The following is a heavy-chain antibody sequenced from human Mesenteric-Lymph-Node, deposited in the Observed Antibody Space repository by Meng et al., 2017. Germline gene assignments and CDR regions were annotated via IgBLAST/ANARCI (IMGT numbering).Heavy chain of an antibody. CDR1: GFLFSRSW. CDR2: ISQDGTKE. D-gene: IGHD6-19*01. V-gene: IGHV3-7*01. CDR3: VRDPGWGAFDF. Sequence: GESLKISCAASGFLFSRSWMSWVRQAPGKGLEYVGAISQDGTKENQIESMKGRFTVSRDNAKNLVYLQMDSLTAEDTAIYYCVRDPGWGAFDFWGHGITVTVSS. J-gene: IGHJ3*01.